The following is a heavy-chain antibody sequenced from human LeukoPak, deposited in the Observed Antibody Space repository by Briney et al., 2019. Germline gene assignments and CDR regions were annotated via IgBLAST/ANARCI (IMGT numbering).Heavy chain of an antibody. J-gene: IGHJ6*02. D-gene: IGHD2-2*01. CDR1: GYTFTAYY. CDR2: INPKSGGT. V-gene: IGHV1-2*02. Sequence: ASVKVSCKASGYTFTAYYLQWVRPAPGQGLEWMGWINPKSGGTEYPQRFQGRVTMTRDTSISTAYMELSRLRSDDTAVYYCARDHCSANSCYEDYYNGLDVWGQGTTVTVSS. CDR3: ARDHCSANSCYEDYYNGLDV.